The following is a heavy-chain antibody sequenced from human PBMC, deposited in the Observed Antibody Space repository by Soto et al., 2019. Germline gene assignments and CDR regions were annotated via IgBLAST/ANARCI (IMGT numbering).Heavy chain of an antibody. Sequence: ASVKVSCKVSGYTLTELSMHWVRQAPGKGLEWMGGFDPEDGETIYAQKFQGRVTMTEDTSTDTAYMELSSLRSEDTDVYYCATTYDFWSDPRAFDYWGQGTLVTVSS. V-gene: IGHV1-24*01. D-gene: IGHD3-3*01. CDR1: GYTLTELS. J-gene: IGHJ4*02. CDR2: FDPEDGET. CDR3: ATTYDFWSDPRAFDY.